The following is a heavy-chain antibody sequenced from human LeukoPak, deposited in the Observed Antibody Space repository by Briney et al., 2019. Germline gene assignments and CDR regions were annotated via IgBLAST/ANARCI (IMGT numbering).Heavy chain of an antibody. J-gene: IGHJ3*02. Sequence: GASVKVSCKASGYTFTNYGISWVRQAPGQGLEWMGWISAYNGNTNYAQKLQGRVTMTTDTSTSTAYMELRSLRSDDTAVYCCATCSGGSCYPDAFDIWGQGTMVTVSS. V-gene: IGHV1-18*01. D-gene: IGHD2-15*01. CDR1: GYTFTNYG. CDR3: ATCSGGSCYPDAFDI. CDR2: ISAYNGNT.